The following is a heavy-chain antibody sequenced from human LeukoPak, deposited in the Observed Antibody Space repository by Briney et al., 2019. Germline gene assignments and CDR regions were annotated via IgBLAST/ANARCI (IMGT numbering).Heavy chain of an antibody. D-gene: IGHD5-18*01. V-gene: IGHV3-30*15. CDR3: ARDTTEYSYGPIDS. J-gene: IGHJ4*02. CDR1: GFTFSGYA. CDR2: ISYDGNNK. Sequence: PGGSLRLSCAASGFTFSGYAIHWVRQAPGKGLEWVAVISYDGNNKYYADSVKGRFTISRDNSKNTLYLQMSSLRPEDTAVYYCARDTTEYSYGPIDSWSQGTLVTVSS.